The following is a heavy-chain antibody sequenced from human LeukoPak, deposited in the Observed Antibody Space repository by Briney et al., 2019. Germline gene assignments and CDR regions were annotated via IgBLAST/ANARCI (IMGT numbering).Heavy chain of an antibody. D-gene: IGHD2-21*02. CDR3: ARAYCGGDCPSDY. J-gene: IGHJ4*02. CDR2: IYYSGST. V-gene: IGHV4-59*01. CDR1: GGSISSYY. Sequence: SETLSLTCTVSGGSISSYYWSWIRQPPGKGLEWIGYIYYSGSTNYNPSLKRRVTISVDTSKNQFSLKLSSVTAADTAVYYCARAYCGGDCPSDYWGQGTLVTVSS.